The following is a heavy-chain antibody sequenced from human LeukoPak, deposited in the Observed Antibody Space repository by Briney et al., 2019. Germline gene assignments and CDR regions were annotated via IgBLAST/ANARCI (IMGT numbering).Heavy chain of an antibody. CDR1: GFTFSSYG. CDR3: AKDRDYYDGSGYLDPTPFDY. CDR2: ILYDGSNK. J-gene: IGHJ4*02. Sequence: GGSLRLSCAASGFTFSSYGMHWVRQAPGKGLEWVAAILYDGSNKYYADSVKGRFTISRDNSENTLYLQMNSLRVEDTAVYYCAKDRDYYDGSGYLDPTPFDYWGQRTLVTVSS. D-gene: IGHD3-22*01. V-gene: IGHV3-30*18.